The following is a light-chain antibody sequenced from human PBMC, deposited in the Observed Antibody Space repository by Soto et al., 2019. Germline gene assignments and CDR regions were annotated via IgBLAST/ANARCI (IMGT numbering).Light chain of an antibody. Sequence: APQLMIYDVTDRPSGVSNRFSGSKSGNTASLTISGLQAEDEADYSCSSYISSSTLVFGVVTKLTVL. V-gene: IGLV2-14*03. CDR3: SSYISSSTLV. CDR2: DVT. J-gene: IGLJ3*02.